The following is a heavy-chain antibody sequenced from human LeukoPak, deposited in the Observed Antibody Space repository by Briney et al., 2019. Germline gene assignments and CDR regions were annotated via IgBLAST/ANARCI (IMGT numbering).Heavy chain of an antibody. CDR2: AYYRSTWYN. D-gene: IGHD2-2*01. V-gene: IGHV6-1*01. Sequence: SQTLSLTCAISGDSVSSNSAAWNWIRQSPSRGLEWLGRAYYRSTWYNDYAVSVRGRITVNPDTSKNQFSLHLNSVTPEDTAVYYCARRLTQYDCFDPWGQGILVTVSS. CDR1: GDSVSSNSAA. J-gene: IGHJ5*02. CDR3: ARRLTQYDCFDP.